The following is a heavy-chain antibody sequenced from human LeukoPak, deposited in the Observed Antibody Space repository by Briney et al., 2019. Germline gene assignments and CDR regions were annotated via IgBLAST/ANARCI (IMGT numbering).Heavy chain of an antibody. CDR2: IYYSGST. V-gene: IGHV4-59*01. J-gene: IGHJ5*02. CDR1: GASISPYY. D-gene: IGHD4-11*01. CDR3: ATMTTQARGNWFDP. Sequence: SETLSLTCSVSGASISPYYWVWIRQPPGKGLEWIGYIYYSGSTNYNPSLKSRVTISVDTSKNQFSLKLSSVTAADTAVYYCATMTTQARGNWFDPWGQGTLVTVSS.